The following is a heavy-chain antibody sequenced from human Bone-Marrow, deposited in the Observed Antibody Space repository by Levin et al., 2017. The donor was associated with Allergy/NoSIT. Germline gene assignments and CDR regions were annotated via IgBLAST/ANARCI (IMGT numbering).Heavy chain of an antibody. CDR3: ARGPGPIYYYYYMDV. Sequence: GESLKISCAASGFTFSSYSMNWVRQAPGKGLEWVSSISSSSSYIYYADSVKGRFTISRDNAKNSLYLQMNSLRAEDTAVYYCARGPGPIYYYYYMDVWGKGTTVTVSS. CDR2: ISSSSSYI. V-gene: IGHV3-21*01. J-gene: IGHJ6*03. CDR1: GFTFSSYS.